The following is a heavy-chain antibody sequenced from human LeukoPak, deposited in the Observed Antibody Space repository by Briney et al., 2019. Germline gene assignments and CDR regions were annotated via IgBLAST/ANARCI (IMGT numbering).Heavy chain of an antibody. CDR3: AREAYSGYDMH. Sequence: PSETLYLTCSVSGGSISSSSHYWGWIRQSPGMGLEWIGSILDSGSTYYNPSLKSRVTISVDTSKNQFSLKLSSVTAADTAVYYCAREAYSGYDMHWGQGTLVTVSS. CDR1: GGSISSSSHY. D-gene: IGHD5-12*01. J-gene: IGHJ4*02. V-gene: IGHV4-39*07. CDR2: ILDSGST.